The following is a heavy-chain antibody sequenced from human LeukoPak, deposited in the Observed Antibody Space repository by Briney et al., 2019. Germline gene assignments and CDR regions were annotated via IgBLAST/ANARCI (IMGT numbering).Heavy chain of an antibody. J-gene: IGHJ4*02. Sequence: GGSLRLSCSASGFTFSSYAMHWVRQAPGKGLEYVSAISSNGGSTYYADSVKGRFTISRDNSKNTLYLQMSSLRAEDTAVYYCVKDWFGGDYGDHGRDYWGQGTLVTVSS. CDR1: GFTFSSYA. D-gene: IGHD4-17*01. V-gene: IGHV3-64D*06. CDR3: VKDWFGGDYGDHGRDY. CDR2: ISSNGGST.